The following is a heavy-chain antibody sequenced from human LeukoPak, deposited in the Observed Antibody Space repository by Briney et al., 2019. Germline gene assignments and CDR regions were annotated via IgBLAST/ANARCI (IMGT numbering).Heavy chain of an antibody. CDR3: ARDHSSTSEYFQH. Sequence: GGSLRLSCAASGFTFSTYGMHWVRQAPGKGLEWVAVIWYDGSKKYYADSVTGRFTISRDNSKNTLYLQMNSLRAEDTAVYYCARDHSSTSEYFQHWGQGTLVTVSS. D-gene: IGHD6-13*01. CDR2: IWYDGSKK. V-gene: IGHV3-33*01. J-gene: IGHJ1*01. CDR1: GFTFSTYG.